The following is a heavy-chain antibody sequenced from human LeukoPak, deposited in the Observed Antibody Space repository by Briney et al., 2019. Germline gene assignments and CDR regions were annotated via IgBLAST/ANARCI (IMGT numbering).Heavy chain of an antibody. V-gene: IGHV3-23*01. Sequence: PGASLRLSCAAPGFTFSSYAMSSVRQAPGKGLERVSAISGSGGSTYYADSVKRRFTISRDNSKNTLYLQMNSLRAEDTAVYYCAKDGDCSSTSCYVLDAFDIWGQGTMVTVSA. D-gene: IGHD2-2*03. J-gene: IGHJ3*02. CDR2: ISGSGGST. CDR1: GFTFSSYA. CDR3: AKDGDCSSTSCYVLDAFDI.